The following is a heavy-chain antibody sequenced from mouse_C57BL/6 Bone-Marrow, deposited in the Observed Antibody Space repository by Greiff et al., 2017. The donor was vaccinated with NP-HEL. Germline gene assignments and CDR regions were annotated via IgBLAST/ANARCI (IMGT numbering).Heavy chain of an antibody. J-gene: IGHJ1*03. CDR2: INPGSGGT. D-gene: IGHD2-4*01. CDR1: GYAFTNYL. Sequence: VQLQESGAELVRPGTSVKVSCKASGYAFTNYLIEWVKQRPGQGLEWIGVINPGSGGTNYNEKFKGKATLTADKSSSTAYMQLSSLTSEDSAVYCCARFYYDYDGYWYFDVWGTGTTVTVSS. CDR3: ARFYYDYDGYWYFDV. V-gene: IGHV1-54*01.